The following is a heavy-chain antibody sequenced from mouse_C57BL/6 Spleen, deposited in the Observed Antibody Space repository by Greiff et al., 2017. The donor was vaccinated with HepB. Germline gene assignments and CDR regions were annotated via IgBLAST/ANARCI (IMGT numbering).Heavy chain of an antibody. CDR3: ARNYGGWFAY. CDR2: INPYNGDT. D-gene: IGHD1-1*02. Sequence: LVEPGDSVKISCKASGYSFTGYFMNWVMQSHGKSLEWIGRINPYNGDTFYNQKFKGKATLTVDKSSSTAHMELRSLTSEDSAVYYCARNYGGWFAYWGQGTLVTVSA. J-gene: IGHJ3*01. CDR1: GYSFTGYF. V-gene: IGHV1-20*01.